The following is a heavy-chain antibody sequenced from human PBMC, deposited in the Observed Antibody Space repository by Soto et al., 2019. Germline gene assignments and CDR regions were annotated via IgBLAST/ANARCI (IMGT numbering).Heavy chain of an antibody. Sequence: KTSETLSLTCIVSGGSIGTSYWSWLRQPPGKGLEWIGYIFYSGDTNYNPSLKSRVTISVDTSRNEFSLHLRSVTAADTAIYYCARDVPFHYWGQGALVTVSS. V-gene: IGHV4-59*01. J-gene: IGHJ4*02. CDR3: ARDVPFHY. CDR1: GGSIGTSY. D-gene: IGHD2-2*01. CDR2: IFYSGDT.